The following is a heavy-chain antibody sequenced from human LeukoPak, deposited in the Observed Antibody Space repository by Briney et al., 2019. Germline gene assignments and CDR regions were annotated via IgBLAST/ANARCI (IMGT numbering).Heavy chain of an antibody. CDR1: GFTFSSYW. Sequence: GGSLRLSCAASGFTFSSYWMSWVRHVPGEGLEWASHLGDNFDQIDFADSVKGRFTISRDNSKNTLSLQVTILRAEDTAVYYCARDRGSGSYYFDYWGQGTLVTVSS. V-gene: IGHV3-23*01. D-gene: IGHD1-26*01. J-gene: IGHJ4*02. CDR2: LGDNFDQI. CDR3: ARDRGSGSYYFDY.